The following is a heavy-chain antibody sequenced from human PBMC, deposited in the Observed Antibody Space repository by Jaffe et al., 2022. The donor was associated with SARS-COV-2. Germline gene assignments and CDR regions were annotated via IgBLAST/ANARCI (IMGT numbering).Heavy chain of an antibody. CDR1: GFSFSTYG. CDR2: ISGSAGTT. Sequence: EVQLLESGGGLVQPGGSLRLSCAASGFSFSTYGMIWVRQAPGKGLEWVSGISGSAGTTYYADSVKGRFTISRDNSKNTLFLQMSSLRAEDTAIYYCAKRSGDFWGQGTLVTVSS. V-gene: IGHV3-23*01. J-gene: IGHJ4*02. CDR3: AKRSGDF.